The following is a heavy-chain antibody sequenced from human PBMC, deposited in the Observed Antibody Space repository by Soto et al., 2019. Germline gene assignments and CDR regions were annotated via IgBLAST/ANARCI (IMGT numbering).Heavy chain of an antibody. CDR2: ISWNSVNI. Sequence: EVQLEESGGALVQPGRSLRLSCAASGFTFDDYAMYWVRQVLGKGLELVSSISWNSVNIGYADSVKGRFTTSSDNAENSPYLQMDSLRPEYTALYYCVRSKGGYSYGTPFDYWGQGTLVTVSS. J-gene: IGHJ4*02. CDR1: GFTFDDYA. V-gene: IGHV3-9*01. D-gene: IGHD5-18*01. CDR3: VRSKGGYSYGTPFDY.